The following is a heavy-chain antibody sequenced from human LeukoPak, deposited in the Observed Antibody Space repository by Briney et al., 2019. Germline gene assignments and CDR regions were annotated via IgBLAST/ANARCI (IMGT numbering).Heavy chain of an antibody. CDR3: ARDRSDRLAVAGTSAFDY. CDR1: GFTFSSYS. J-gene: IGHJ4*02. D-gene: IGHD6-19*01. V-gene: IGHV3-21*01. Sequence: GGSPRLSCAASGFTFSSYSMNWVRQAPGKGLEWVSSISSSSSYIYYADSVKGRFTISGDNAKNSLYLQMNSLRAEDTAVYYCARDRSDRLAVAGTSAFDYWGQGTLVTVSS. CDR2: ISSSSSYI.